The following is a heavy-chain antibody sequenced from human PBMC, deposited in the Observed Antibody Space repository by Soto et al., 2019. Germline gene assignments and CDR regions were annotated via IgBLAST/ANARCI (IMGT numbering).Heavy chain of an antibody. CDR1: GFTFSSYA. CDR3: ARVFTDTAKVFDY. J-gene: IGHJ4*02. CDR2: IGGSGGGT. Sequence: GGSLRLSCAASGFTFSSYAMTWVRQAPGKGLGWVSAIGGSGGGTYYADSVKGRFTISRDNSKNTLYLQMNSLRAEDTAVYYCARVFTDTAKVFDYWGQGTLVTVSS. D-gene: IGHD5-18*01. V-gene: IGHV3-23*01.